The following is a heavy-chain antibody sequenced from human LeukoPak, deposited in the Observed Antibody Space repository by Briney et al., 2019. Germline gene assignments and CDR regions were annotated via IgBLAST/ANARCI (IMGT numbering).Heavy chain of an antibody. D-gene: IGHD1-26*01. Sequence: ASVKVSRKASGYTFTSYDINWVRQATGQGLEGMGWMNPNSGNTGYAQKFQGRVTMTRDTSTSTVYMELSSLRSEDTAVYYCARRLQSGSSDYWGQGTLVTVSS. J-gene: IGHJ4*02. V-gene: IGHV1-8*02. CDR3: ARRLQSGSSDY. CDR2: MNPNSGNT. CDR1: GYTFTSYD.